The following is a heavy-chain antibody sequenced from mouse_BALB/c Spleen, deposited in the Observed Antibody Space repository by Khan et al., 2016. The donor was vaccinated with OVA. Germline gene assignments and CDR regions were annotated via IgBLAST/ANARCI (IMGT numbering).Heavy chain of an antibody. CDR2: IDPFSGGT. CDR1: GYSFTSYY. CDR3: TRQVYGAWFTY. Sequence: EVQLQESGPELMKPGASVKISCKASGYSFTSYYIHWVMQSHGKSLEWIGYIDPFSGGTTSNQKFKGKATLTVDKSSSTGYIHRSNLTSEASAVYYCTRQVYGAWFTYWGQGILVTVPA. J-gene: IGHJ3*01. V-gene: IGHV1S135*01. D-gene: IGHD1-2*01.